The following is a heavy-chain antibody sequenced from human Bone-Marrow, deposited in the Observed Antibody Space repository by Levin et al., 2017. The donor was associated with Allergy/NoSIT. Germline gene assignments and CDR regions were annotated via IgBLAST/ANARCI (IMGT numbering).Heavy chain of an antibody. J-gene: IGHJ2*01. D-gene: IGHD6-19*01. CDR2: ISGSGNTV. CDR3: AGKPLSSWLYWYFDL. Sequence: GESLKISCIASGFSFNTYEMNWVRQAPGKGLGWISYISGSGNTVYYADSVKGRFTISRDNARNSLYLHMNSLRPEDTAVYYCAGKPLSSWLYWYFDLWGRGTLVTVSS. V-gene: IGHV3-48*03. CDR1: GFSFNTYE.